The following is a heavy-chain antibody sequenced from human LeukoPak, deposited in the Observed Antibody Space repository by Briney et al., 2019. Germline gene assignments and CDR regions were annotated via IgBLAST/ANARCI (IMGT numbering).Heavy chain of an antibody. V-gene: IGHV4-34*01. CDR1: GGSFSGYY. J-gene: IGHJ6*03. CDR2: INHSGST. D-gene: IGHD2-2*01. Sequence: SETLSLTCAVYGGSFSGYYWSWIRQPPGKGLEWIGEINHSGSTNYNPSLKSRVTISVDTSKNQFSLKLSSVTAADTAVYYCARGLIVVVPVAMVHYYMDVWGKGTTVTVSS. CDR3: ARGLIVVVPVAMVHYYMDV.